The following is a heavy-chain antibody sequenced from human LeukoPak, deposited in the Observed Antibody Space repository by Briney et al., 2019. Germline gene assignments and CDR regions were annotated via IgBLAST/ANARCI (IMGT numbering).Heavy chain of an antibody. CDR2: IYHSGST. V-gene: IGHV4-38-2*01. CDR1: GYSISSGYY. Sequence: ASETLSLTCAVSGYSISSGYYWGWIRQPPGKGLEGIGSIYHSGSTYYNTSLKSRVTISVDTSKNQFSLKLSSVTAADTAVYYCARWTGTTDAFDIWGQGTMVTVSS. CDR3: ARWTGTTDAFDI. D-gene: IGHD1-7*01. J-gene: IGHJ3*02.